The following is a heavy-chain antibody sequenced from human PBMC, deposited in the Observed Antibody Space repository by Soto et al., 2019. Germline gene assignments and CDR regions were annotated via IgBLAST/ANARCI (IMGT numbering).Heavy chain of an antibody. V-gene: IGHV3-30*18. D-gene: IGHD2-15*01. CDR3: AKPRQITSLLLYYFDY. CDR2: ISYDGSNK. CDR1: GFTFSSYG. J-gene: IGHJ4*02. Sequence: QVQLVESGGGVVQPGRSLRLSCAASGFTFSSYGMHWVRQAPGKGLEWVAVISYDGSNKYYADSVKGRFTISRDNSKNTLYLQMNSLRADDTAVYYCAKPRQITSLLLYYFDYWGQGTLVTVSS.